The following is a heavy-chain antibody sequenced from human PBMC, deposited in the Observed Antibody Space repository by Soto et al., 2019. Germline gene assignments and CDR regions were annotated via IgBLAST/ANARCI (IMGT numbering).Heavy chain of an antibody. V-gene: IGHV5-10-1*01. Sequence: PGESLKISCKGSGYSFTIYCISWVLQMPGKGLEWMGRIDPSDSYTNYSPSFQGHVTISADKSISTAYLQWSSLKASDTAMYYCAITDGEDYYYGMDVWGQGTTVTVSS. CDR1: GYSFTIYC. J-gene: IGHJ6*02. CDR2: IDPSDSYT. CDR3: AITDGEDYYYGMDV. D-gene: IGHD3-10*01.